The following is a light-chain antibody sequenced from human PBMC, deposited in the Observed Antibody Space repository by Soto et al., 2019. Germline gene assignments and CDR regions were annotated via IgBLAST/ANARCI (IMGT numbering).Light chain of an antibody. J-gene: IGLJ1*01. CDR1: SSDVSDYRY. CDR3: TSYTGDTTYV. CDR2: EVN. V-gene: IGLV2-14*01. Sequence: QSALTQPASVSGSPGQSITISCTATSSDVSDYRYVSWYQQHPGKVPKLIIYEVNNRPSGISNRFSGSKSGNTASLSISGLQDEDEAAYYCTSYTGDTTYVFGTGTKLTVL.